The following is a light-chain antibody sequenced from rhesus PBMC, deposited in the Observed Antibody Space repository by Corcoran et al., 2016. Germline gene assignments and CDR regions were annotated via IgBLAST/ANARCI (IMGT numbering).Light chain of an antibody. J-gene: IGKJ2*01. V-gene: IGKV3S9*01. CDR3: QQYNNWNS. CDR2: GAT. CDR1: QRVSSY. Sequence: EIVMTQSPATLSLSPGERATVSCRASQRVSSYVAWYQQKPEQAPRLLIYGATSRATGIPDRFSGSGSGTDFTLIISSLEAEDVGVYYCQQYNNWNSFGQGTKVEIK.